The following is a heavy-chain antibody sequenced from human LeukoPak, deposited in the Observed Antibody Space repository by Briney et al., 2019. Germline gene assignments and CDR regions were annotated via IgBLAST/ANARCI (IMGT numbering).Heavy chain of an antibody. D-gene: IGHD4-17*01. J-gene: IGHJ4*02. CDR2: ISYDGSNK. V-gene: IGHV3-30*04. CDR1: GFTFSSYA. Sequence: GGSLRLSCAAFGFTFSSYAMHWVRQAPGKGLEWVAVISYDGSNKYYADSVKGRFTISRDNSKNTLYLQMNSLRAEDTAVYYCAREGDDYGDYVETFDYWGQGTLVTVSS. CDR3: AREGDDYGDYVETFDY.